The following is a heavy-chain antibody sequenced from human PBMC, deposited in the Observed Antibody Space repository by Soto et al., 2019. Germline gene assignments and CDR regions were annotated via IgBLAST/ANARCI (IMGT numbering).Heavy chain of an antibody. CDR2: DYSTGHT. J-gene: IGHJ5*02. V-gene: IGHV4-39*01. D-gene: IGHD3-10*01. Sequence: QLQLQESGPGLVKPSETLSLTCTVSGGSISSSRFYWGWIRQPPGKGPGWIGSDYSTGHTFYNPSLTSRVAISVDTSKNQFFLRLSSVTAADTAVYYCVRQPFGFYASGSYPNWFAPWGHGPLVTVSS. CDR3: VRQPFGFYASGSYPNWFAP. CDR1: GGSISSSRFY.